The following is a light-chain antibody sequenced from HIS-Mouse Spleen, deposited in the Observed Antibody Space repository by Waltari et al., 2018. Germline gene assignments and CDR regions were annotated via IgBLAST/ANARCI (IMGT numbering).Light chain of an antibody. V-gene: IGKV1-9*01. CDR1: HGIISY. CDR3: QQLNSYPPT. Sequence: DIQLTQSPSFLSASVGDRVTITCRASHGIISYLAWNQQNPGKAPKLLIYAASTLQSGVPSRFSGSRSGTEVTLPISSLQPEDFATYYCQQLNSYPPTFGQGTKVAIK. J-gene: IGKJ1*01. CDR2: AAS.